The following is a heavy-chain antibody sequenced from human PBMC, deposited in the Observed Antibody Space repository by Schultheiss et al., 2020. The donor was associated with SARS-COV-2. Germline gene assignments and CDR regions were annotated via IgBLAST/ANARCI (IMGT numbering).Heavy chain of an antibody. CDR3: ARSEGVTTFDY. J-gene: IGHJ4*02. V-gene: IGHV5-51*01. Sequence: GESLKISCKASGYRFTHYWIAWVRQMPGKGLEWMGIIYPDDSDTRYNPSFQGRVTISADKSISTAYLQWSSLKASDTAMYYCARSEGVTTFDYWGQGTLVTVSS. CDR1: GYRFTHYW. D-gene: IGHD1-26*01. CDR2: IYPDDSDT.